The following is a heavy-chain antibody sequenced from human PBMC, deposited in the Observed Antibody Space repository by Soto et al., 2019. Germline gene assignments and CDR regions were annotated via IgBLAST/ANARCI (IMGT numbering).Heavy chain of an antibody. D-gene: IGHD1-1*01. J-gene: IGHJ3*02. V-gene: IGHV1-69*13. CDR1: GGTFSSYA. Sequence: ASVKVSCKASGGTFSSYAISWVRQAPGQGLEWMGGIIPIFGTANYAQKFQGRVTITADESTSTAYMELSSLRSEDTAVYYCARGGANWIVDAFDIWGQGTMVTV. CDR3: ARGGANWIVDAFDI. CDR2: IIPIFGTA.